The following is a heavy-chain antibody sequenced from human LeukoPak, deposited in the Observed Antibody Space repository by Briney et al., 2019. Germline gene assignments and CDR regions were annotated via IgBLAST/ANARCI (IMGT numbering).Heavy chain of an antibody. CDR2: IYYSGSV. D-gene: IGHD3-22*01. V-gene: IGHV4-39*01. J-gene: IGHJ4*02. CDR1: GGSISSSNYY. Sequence: PSETLSLTCTVSGGSISSSNYYWGWIRQPPGKGLEWIGSIYYSGSVYYHPSLKSRVTISVDTSKNQFSLKLSSVTAADTAVYYCARRDDSSGYHKIFDYWGPGTLVTVSS. CDR3: ARRDDSSGYHKIFDY.